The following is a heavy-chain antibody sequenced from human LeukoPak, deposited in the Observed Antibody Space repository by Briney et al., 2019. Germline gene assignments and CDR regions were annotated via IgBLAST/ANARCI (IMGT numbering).Heavy chain of an antibody. J-gene: IGHJ6*03. CDR1: GYTFTSYG. D-gene: IGHD6-19*01. CDR2: ISAYNGNT. V-gene: IGHV1-18*01. CDR3: ARGPPVAVAGKDYYMDV. Sequence: ASVKVSCKASGYTFTSYGISWVRQAPGQGLEWMGWISAYNGNTNYAQKLQGRVTMTADTSTSTAYMELRSRRSDDTAVYYCARGPPVAVAGKDYYMDVWGKGTTVTVSS.